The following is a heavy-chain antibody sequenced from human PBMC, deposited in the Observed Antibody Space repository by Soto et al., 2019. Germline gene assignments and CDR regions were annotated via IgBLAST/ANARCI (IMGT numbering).Heavy chain of an antibody. D-gene: IGHD3-10*01. CDR3: ARGAMLRGPGYYYALDV. CDR2: IYYSGST. CDR1: GDSINRGGFF. J-gene: IGHJ6*02. V-gene: IGHV4-31*01. Sequence: QVQLQESGPGLVKPSQTLSLTCSVSGDSINRGGFFWSWIRQHPGEGLEWIGYIYYSGSTYYNPSLKSQVNTSVETSKNRFSVTLGSVTAPDTAIYYCARGAMLRGPGYYYALDVWGQGTPVTVSS.